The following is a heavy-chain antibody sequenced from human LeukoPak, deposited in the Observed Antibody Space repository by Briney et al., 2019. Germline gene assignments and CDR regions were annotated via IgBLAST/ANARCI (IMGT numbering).Heavy chain of an antibody. D-gene: IGHD4-23*01. J-gene: IGHJ2*01. Sequence: SETLSLTCTVSGGSISSSSYYWGWIRQPPGKGLEWIGSIYYSGSTYYNPSLKSRVTISVDTSKNQFSLKLSSVTAADTAVYYCARHDYGGNRWYFDLWGRGTLVTVSS. CDR2: IYYSGST. CDR1: GGSISSSSYY. V-gene: IGHV4-39*01. CDR3: ARHDYGGNRWYFDL.